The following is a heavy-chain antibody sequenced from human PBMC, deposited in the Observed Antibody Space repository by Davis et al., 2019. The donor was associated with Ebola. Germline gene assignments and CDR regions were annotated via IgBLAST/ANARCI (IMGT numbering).Heavy chain of an antibody. J-gene: IGHJ4*02. CDR3: ARGGGDGSSSGDH. CDR1: GFTFSSYA. D-gene: IGHD6-6*01. Sequence: PGGSLRLSCAASGFTFSSYAMSWVRQAPGKGLEWISHIDYSSGSIYYADSVKGRVTISRDNAKNSLYLQMNRLRDDDPAIYYCARGGGDGSSSGDHWGQGTLVTVSP. CDR2: IDYSSGSI. V-gene: IGHV3-48*02.